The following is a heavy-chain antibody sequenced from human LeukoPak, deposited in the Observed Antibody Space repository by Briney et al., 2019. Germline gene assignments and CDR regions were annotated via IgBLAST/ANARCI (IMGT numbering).Heavy chain of an antibody. D-gene: IGHD6-19*01. Sequence: GGSLRLSCAASGFTFSSYAMHWVRQAPGKGLEWVAVISYDGSNKYYADSVKGRFTISRDNSKNTLYLQMNSLRAEDTAVYYCARSVAAYYYYYGMDAWGQGTTVTVSS. V-gene: IGHV3-30-3*01. CDR1: GFTFSSYA. J-gene: IGHJ6*02. CDR2: ISYDGSNK. CDR3: ARSVAAYYYYYGMDA.